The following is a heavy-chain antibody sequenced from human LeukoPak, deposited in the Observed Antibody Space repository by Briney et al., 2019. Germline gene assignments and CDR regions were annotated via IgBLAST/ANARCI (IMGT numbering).Heavy chain of an antibody. CDR1: GFTFSSYE. CDR3: AGGYIVGYFDY. D-gene: IGHD5-12*01. V-gene: IGHV3-48*03. CDR2: ISSSGSTI. Sequence: PGGSLRLSCAASGFTFSSYEMNWVRQAPGKGLEWVSYISSSGSTIYYADSVKGRFTISRDSAKNSLYLQMNSLRAEDTAVYYCAGGYIVGYFDYWGQGTLVTVSS. J-gene: IGHJ4*02.